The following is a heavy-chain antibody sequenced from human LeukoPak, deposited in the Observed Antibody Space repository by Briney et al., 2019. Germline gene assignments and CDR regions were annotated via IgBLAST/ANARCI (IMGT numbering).Heavy chain of an antibody. V-gene: IGHV4-4*07. CDR2: IYTSGST. CDR1: GGSFSIYY. J-gene: IGHJ3*02. D-gene: IGHD5-18*01. Sequence: SETLSLTCTVSGGSFSIYYWSWIRQPARKGLEWIGRIYTSGSTNYNPSLKSRVTISVDTSKKQFSLKLSSVTAADTAVYYCARSGYSYGADAVDIWGQGTMVTVSS. CDR3: ARSGYSYGADAVDI.